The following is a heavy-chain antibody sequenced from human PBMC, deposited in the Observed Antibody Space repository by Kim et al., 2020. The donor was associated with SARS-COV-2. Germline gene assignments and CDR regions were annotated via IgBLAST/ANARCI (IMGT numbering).Heavy chain of an antibody. CDR2: INHSGST. V-gene: IGHV4-34*01. D-gene: IGHD3-16*02. CDR3: ARSVYVWGSYRYSPRSFDY. Sequence: SETLSLTCAVYGGSFSGYYWSWIRQPPGKGLEWIGEINHSGSTNYNPSLKSRVTISVDTSKNQFSLKLSSVTAADTAVYYCARSVYVWGSYRYSPRSFDYWGQGTLVTVSS. CDR1: GGSFSGYY. J-gene: IGHJ4*02.